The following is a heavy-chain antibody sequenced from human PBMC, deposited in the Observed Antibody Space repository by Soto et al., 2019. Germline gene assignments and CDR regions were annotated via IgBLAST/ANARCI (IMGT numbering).Heavy chain of an antibody. CDR3: ARVVGYSGYAIDY. V-gene: IGHV3-21*01. CDR1: GFTFSSYS. J-gene: IGHJ4*02. CDR2: ISSSSSYI. D-gene: IGHD5-12*01. Sequence: PGGSLRLSCAASGFTFSSYSMNWVRQAPGKGLEWVSSISSSSSYIYYADSVKGRFTISRDNAKNSLYLQMNSLGAEDTAVYYCARVVGYSGYAIDYWGQGTLVTVSS.